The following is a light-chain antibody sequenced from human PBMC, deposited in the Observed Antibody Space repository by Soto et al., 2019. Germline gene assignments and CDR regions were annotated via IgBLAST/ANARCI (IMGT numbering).Light chain of an antibody. Sequence: DIQMTQSPSTLSASVGDRVTITCRASQSISSWLAWYQQKPGKAPKLLIYKASSLESGVPSRFSGSGSGTEFTLTISSLQPDDFATYYCQQYSNYPLTLGGGTKVDIK. CDR2: KAS. V-gene: IGKV1-5*03. J-gene: IGKJ4*01. CDR1: QSISSW. CDR3: QQYSNYPLT.